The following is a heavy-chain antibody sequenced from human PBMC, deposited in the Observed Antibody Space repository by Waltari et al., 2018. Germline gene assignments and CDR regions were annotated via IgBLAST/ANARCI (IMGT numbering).Heavy chain of an antibody. CDR3: ARVLTSRNRLWLDP. CDR1: GYRVGDFF. Sequence: QALLVQSGAELKTTGASMKVPCQASGYRVGDFFLHWLRQAPGQAPEWMGRIDPKTGDTTYTQKFQGRLTLTRDTSISTEYMELTNLTPDDTAMYFCARVLTSRNRLWLDPWGQGSLVTVSS. CDR2: IDPKTGDT. D-gene: IGHD2-2*01. J-gene: IGHJ5*02. V-gene: IGHV1-2*06.